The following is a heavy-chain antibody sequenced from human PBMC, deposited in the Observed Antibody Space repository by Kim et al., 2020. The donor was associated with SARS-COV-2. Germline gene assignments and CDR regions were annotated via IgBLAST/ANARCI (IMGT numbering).Heavy chain of an antibody. CDR3: AREGYDSSGYYYFDY. CDR2: INAGNGNT. D-gene: IGHD3-22*01. J-gene: IGHJ4*02. Sequence: ASVKVSCKASGYTFTSYAMHWVRQAPGQRLEWMGWINAGNGNTKYSQKFQGRVTITRDTSASTAYMELSSLRSEDTAVYYCAREGYDSSGYYYFDYWGQGTLVTVSS. CDR1: GYTFTSYA. V-gene: IGHV1-3*01.